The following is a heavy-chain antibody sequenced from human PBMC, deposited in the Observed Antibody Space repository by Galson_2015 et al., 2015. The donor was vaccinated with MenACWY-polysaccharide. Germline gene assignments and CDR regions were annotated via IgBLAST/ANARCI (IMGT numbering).Heavy chain of an antibody. J-gene: IGHJ4*02. D-gene: IGHD6-19*01. CDR3: AATRQWLAFDY. CDR1: GGSISTYY. V-gene: IGHV4-59*12. CDR2: SYNSGST. Sequence: ETLSLTCTVSGGSISTYYWSWIRQPPGKGLEWIGCSYNSGSTNYNPSLKSRVTVSVDTSKNQFSLRLSSVTAADTAVYYWAATRQWLAFDYWGQGFLVTVSS.